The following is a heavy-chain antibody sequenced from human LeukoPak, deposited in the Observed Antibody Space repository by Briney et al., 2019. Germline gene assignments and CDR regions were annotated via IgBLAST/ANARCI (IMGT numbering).Heavy chain of an antibody. CDR3: TRDFSAKMATITDI. J-gene: IGHJ4*02. V-gene: IGHV1-18*01. CDR1: GYTLWDYG. CDR2: VGPYNGKT. D-gene: IGHD5-24*01. Sequence: GASVKLSCKTSGYTLWDYGMSGLRQAPGQGLEWVGWVGPYNGKTQYSKKLQGRITLTTDTSTNTAFMELTSLSPDDTAIYYCTRDFSAKMATITDIWGQGTLVAVSS.